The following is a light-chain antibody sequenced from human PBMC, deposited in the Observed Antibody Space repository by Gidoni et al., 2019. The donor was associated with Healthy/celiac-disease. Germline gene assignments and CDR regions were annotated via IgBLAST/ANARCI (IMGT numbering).Light chain of an antibody. J-gene: IGKJ4*01. CDR1: QSISSY. CDR3: QQSYSTPS. V-gene: IGKV1-39*01. Sequence: DIQMTQSPSSLSASVGDRVTITCRASQSISSYLNWYQQKPGKAPKLLISAASSLQSGVPSRFSGSGSGTDFTLTISSLQPEDFATYYCQQSYSTPSFXGXTKVXIK. CDR2: AAS.